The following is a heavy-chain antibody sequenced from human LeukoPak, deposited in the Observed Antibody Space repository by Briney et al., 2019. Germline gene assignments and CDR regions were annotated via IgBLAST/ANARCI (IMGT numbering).Heavy chain of an antibody. D-gene: IGHD6-6*01. CDR3: ARHPEYLPFDY. J-gene: IGHJ4*02. CDR1: GYSIRISYY. Sequence: SETLSLTCAVSGYSIRISYYWGWIRQAPGKGLEWIASIFHSGTTYYNPSLKSRVTISVDTSKNQFSLKLSSVTAADTAVYYCARHPEYLPFDYWGQGTLVTVSS. CDR2: IFHSGTT. V-gene: IGHV4-38-2*01.